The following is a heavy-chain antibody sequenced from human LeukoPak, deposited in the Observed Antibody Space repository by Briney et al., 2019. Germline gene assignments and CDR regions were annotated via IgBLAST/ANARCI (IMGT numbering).Heavy chain of an antibody. CDR2: IYYSGST. J-gene: IGHJ5*02. D-gene: IGHD3-3*01. CDR3: ARLVDYDFWSGTYPEHGFDP. Sequence: SETLSLTCTVSGGSISSSSYYWGWIRQPPGKGLEWIGSIYYSGSTYYNPSLKSRVIISVDTSKNQFSLKLSSVTAADTAVYYCARLVDYDFWSGTYPEHGFDPWGQGTLVTVSS. V-gene: IGHV4-39*01. CDR1: GGSISSSSYY.